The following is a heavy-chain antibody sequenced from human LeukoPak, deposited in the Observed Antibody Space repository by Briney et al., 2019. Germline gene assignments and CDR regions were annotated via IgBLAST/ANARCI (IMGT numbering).Heavy chain of an antibody. CDR1: GFSFSSYW. V-gene: IGHV3-30*02. CDR2: IRYDGSNK. D-gene: IGHD3-3*01. Sequence: GGSLRLSCAASGFSFSSYWMRWVRQAPGKGLEWVAFIRYDGSNKYYADSVKGRFTISRDNSKNTLYLQMNSLRAEDTVVYYCAKMRDDFWSEDAFDIWGQGTMVTVSS. CDR3: AKMRDDFWSEDAFDI. J-gene: IGHJ3*02.